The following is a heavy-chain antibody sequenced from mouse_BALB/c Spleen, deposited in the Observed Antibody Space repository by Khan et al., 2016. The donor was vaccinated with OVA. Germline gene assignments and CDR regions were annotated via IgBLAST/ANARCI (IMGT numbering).Heavy chain of an antibody. CDR1: GYTFTSYW. Sequence: DLVKPGASVKLSCKASGYTFTSYWINWIKQRPGQGLELIGRIAPGSGSCYYSEMFKGKATLTVDTSSSTASIQLSSLSSEDSAVYFCARANYYGSSHYALDYWGQGTSVTVSS. CDR2: IAPGSGSC. V-gene: IGHV1S41*01. J-gene: IGHJ4*01. D-gene: IGHD1-1*01. CDR3: ARANYYGSSHYALDY.